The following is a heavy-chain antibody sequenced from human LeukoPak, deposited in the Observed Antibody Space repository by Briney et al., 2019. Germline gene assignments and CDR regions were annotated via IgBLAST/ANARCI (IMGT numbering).Heavy chain of an antibody. CDR1: GGSISSYY. CDR2: IYYSGST. Sequence: PSETLSLTCTVSGGSISSYYWSWIRQPPGKGLEWIGYIYYSGSTNYNPSLKSRVTISVDTSKNQFSLKLSSVTAADTAVYYCARDGLYYGSSGYYAHWGQGTLVTVSS. CDR3: ARDGLYYGSSGYYAH. D-gene: IGHD3-22*01. V-gene: IGHV4-59*12. J-gene: IGHJ4*02.